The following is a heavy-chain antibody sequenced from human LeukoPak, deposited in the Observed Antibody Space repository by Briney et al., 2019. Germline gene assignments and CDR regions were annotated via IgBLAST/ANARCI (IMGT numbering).Heavy chain of an antibody. Sequence: SETLSLTCTLSGGSISSGSYYWSCIRQPAGKGLEWIGRILTSGSPSYSPSLKSRVTISVDTSKNQFSLKLSSVTAADTAVYYCARTTEGGYTSAYFYYYYMDVWGKGTTVTISS. V-gene: IGHV4-61*02. CDR1: GGSISSGSYY. J-gene: IGHJ6*03. CDR2: ILTSGSP. CDR3: ARTTEGGYTSAYFYYYYMDV. D-gene: IGHD5-18*01.